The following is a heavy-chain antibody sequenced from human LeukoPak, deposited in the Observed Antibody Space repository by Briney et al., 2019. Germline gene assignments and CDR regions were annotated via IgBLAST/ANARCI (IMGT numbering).Heavy chain of an antibody. CDR2: IRYDGSNK. CDR1: GFSVSASY. D-gene: IGHD3-10*01. Sequence: GGSPRLSCAASGFSVSASYMSWVRQAPGKGLEWVAFIRYDGSNKYYADSVKGRFTISRDNSKNTLYLQMNSLRAEDTAVYYCARDSLPIYYGSGSPNWFDPWGQGTLVTVSS. CDR3: ARDSLPIYYGSGSPNWFDP. J-gene: IGHJ5*02. V-gene: IGHV3-30*02.